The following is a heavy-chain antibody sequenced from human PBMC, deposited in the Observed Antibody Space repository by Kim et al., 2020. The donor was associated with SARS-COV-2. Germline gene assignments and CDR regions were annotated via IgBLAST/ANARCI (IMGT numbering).Heavy chain of an antibody. Sequence: GGSLRLSCAASGFTVSSNYMSWVRQAPGKGLEWVAVIYSGGSTYYADSVKGRFTISRDNSKNTLYLQMNSLRAEDTAVYYCARHSYDDFWSGYGDYYYYYMDVWGKGTTVTVSS. CDR2: IYSGGST. J-gene: IGHJ6*03. CDR1: GFTVSSNY. D-gene: IGHD3-3*01. V-gene: IGHV3-66*04. CDR3: ARHSYDDFWSGYGDYYYYYMDV.